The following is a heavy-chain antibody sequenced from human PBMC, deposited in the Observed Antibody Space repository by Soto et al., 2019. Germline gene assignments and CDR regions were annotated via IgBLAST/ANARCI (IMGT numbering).Heavy chain of an antibody. J-gene: IGHJ5*02. D-gene: IGHD6-6*01. CDR1: GYTFTDYR. V-gene: IGHV1-46*01. Sequence: QVQLVQSGVEVKKPGASVKVSCKASGYTFTDYRMIWVRQAPGQGLEWMGIINPSGGSTHDAPNFQGRVTLTRDSFTSTVYMELSNLRSEDTAVYYWARPAGRLANWFDPWGQGTLVTVSS. CDR3: ARPAGRLANWFDP. CDR2: INPSGGST.